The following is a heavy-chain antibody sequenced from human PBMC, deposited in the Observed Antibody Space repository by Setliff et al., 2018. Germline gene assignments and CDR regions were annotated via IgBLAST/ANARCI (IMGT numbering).Heavy chain of an antibody. CDR2: ISYSGIT. V-gene: IGHV4-59*02. CDR3: VREGYSEYFQD. Sequence: SETLSLTCNVSGASVSSHYWDWIRQPPGKGLEWIGFISYSGITTYNVSLKSRVSISVDTSKNQLSLTLSSVIAADTAVYYCVREGYSEYFQDWGRGTLVTVSS. CDR1: GASVSSHY. J-gene: IGHJ1*01. D-gene: IGHD1-1*01.